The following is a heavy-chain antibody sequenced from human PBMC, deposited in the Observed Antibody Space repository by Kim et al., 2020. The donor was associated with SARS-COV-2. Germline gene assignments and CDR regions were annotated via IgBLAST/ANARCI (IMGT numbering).Heavy chain of an antibody. CDR3: ARDLTRHPRTFD. Sequence: NHNPSRKSRVTISVDTSKNQFSLKLSSVTAADTAVYYCARDLTRHPRTFDWGQGTPVTVSS. J-gene: IGHJ4*02. V-gene: IGHV4-34*01. D-gene: IGHD2-2*01.